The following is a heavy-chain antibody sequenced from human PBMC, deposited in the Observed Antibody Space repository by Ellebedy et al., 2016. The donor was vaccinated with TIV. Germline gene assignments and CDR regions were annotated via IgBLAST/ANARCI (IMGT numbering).Heavy chain of an antibody. CDR1: GYIFTAYY. CDR2: IDPNTGGT. J-gene: IGHJ5*02. CDR3: ARDGDGLLAAGQNWFDP. D-gene: IGHD6-13*01. Sequence: AASVKVSCKASGYIFTAYYMHWVRQAPGQGLEWMGWIDPNTGGTNYAQKFQGWVTMTRDTSISTAYMELSRLRSDDTAVYYCARDGDGLLAAGQNWFDPWGQGTLVTVSS. V-gene: IGHV1-2*04.